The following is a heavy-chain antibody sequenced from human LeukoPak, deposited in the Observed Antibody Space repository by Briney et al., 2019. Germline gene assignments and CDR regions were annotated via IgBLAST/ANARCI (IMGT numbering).Heavy chain of an antibody. Sequence: SETLSLTCTVSGGSISSGGYYWSWIRQPPGKGLEWIGYIYHSGSTYYNPSLKSRVTISVDRSKNQFSLKLSSVTAADTAVYYCARVSNRGYCSSTSCYERWGQGTLVTVSS. J-gene: IGHJ4*02. CDR2: IYHSGST. CDR3: ARVSNRGYCSSTSCYER. D-gene: IGHD2-2*01. CDR1: GGSISSGGYY. V-gene: IGHV4-30-2*01.